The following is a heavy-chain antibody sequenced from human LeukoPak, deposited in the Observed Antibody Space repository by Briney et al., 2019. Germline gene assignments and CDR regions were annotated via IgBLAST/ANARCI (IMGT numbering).Heavy chain of an antibody. J-gene: IGHJ6*02. CDR1: GFTFSSYA. V-gene: IGHV3-23*01. CDR3: AKDTYSSSWLNYYYYGMDV. D-gene: IGHD6-13*01. CDR2: ISGSGGST. Sequence: GGSLRLSCAASGFTFSSYAMSWVRQAPGKGLERVSAISGSGGSTYYADSVKGRFTISRDNSKNTLYLQMNSLRAEDTAVYYCAKDTYSSSWLNYYYYGMDVWGQGTTVTVSS.